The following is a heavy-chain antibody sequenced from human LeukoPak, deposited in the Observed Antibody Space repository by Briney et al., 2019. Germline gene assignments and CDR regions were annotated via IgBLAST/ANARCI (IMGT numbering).Heavy chain of an antibody. Sequence: ASVKVSCKAPGYTFTGYYMHWVRQAPGQGLEWMGWIDPNSGGTNYAQKFQGRVTMTRDTSISTAYMELSRLRSDDTAVYYCARDWYGGYEDYWGQGTLVTVSS. CDR1: GYTFTGYY. J-gene: IGHJ4*02. CDR2: IDPNSGGT. V-gene: IGHV1-2*02. CDR3: ARDWYGGYEDY. D-gene: IGHD5-12*01.